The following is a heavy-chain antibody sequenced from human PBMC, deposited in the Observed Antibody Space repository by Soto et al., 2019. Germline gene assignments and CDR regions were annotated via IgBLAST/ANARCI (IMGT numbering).Heavy chain of an antibody. V-gene: IGHV3-23*01. CDR2: IKAAGGDT. D-gene: IGHD5-12*01. Sequence: EVQLLGSGGGLVRPGGSLRLSCAGSGFTFSSYPMSWVRQAPGKGPEWVAAIKAAGGDTYYADSVKGRFTISRDNFNDILYLQMNSLTVEDTAMYFCKRDVVAASPPGADYWGPGTLVTVSS. J-gene: IGHJ4*02. CDR3: KRDVVAASPPGADY. CDR1: GFTFSSYP.